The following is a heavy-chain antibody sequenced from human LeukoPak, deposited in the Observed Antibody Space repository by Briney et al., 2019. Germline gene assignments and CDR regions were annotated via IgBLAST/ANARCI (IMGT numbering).Heavy chain of an antibody. CDR2: ISSSSSYI. CDR1: GFTFTTYW. V-gene: IGHV3-21*01. J-gene: IGHJ4*02. Sequence: PGGSLRLSCAASGFTFTTYWMSWVRQLPGKGLEWVSSISSSSSYIYYADSLKGRFTISRDNAKNSLYLQMNSLRAEDTAVYYCARGGVDYYDSSGYYNAIMDWGQGTLVTASS. D-gene: IGHD3-22*01. CDR3: ARGGVDYYDSSGYYNAIMD.